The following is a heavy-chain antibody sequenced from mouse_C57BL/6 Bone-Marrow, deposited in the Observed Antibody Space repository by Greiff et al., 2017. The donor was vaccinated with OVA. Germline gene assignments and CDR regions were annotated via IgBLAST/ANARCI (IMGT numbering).Heavy chain of an antibody. CDR1: GYTFTSYW. CDR2: IDPSDSYT. D-gene: IGHD2-1*01. Sequence: QVQLKQPGAELVMPGASVKLSCKASGYTFTSYWMHWVKQRPGQGLEWIGEIDPSDSYTNYNQKFKGKSTLTVDKSSSTAYMQLSSLTSEDSAVYYCARTDGNYVPYWYFDVWGTGTTVTVSS. J-gene: IGHJ1*03. V-gene: IGHV1-69*01. CDR3: ARTDGNYVPYWYFDV.